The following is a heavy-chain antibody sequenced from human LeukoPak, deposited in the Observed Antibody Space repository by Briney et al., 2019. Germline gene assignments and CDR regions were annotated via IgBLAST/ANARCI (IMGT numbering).Heavy chain of an antibody. Sequence: ASVKVSCKASGYTFTSYYMHWVRQAPGPGLEWMGWINPNSGGTNYAQKFQGRVTMTRDTSISTAYMELSRLRSDDTAVYYCARDLYSSSWYWRNWFDPWGQGTLVTVSS. CDR2: INPNSGGT. CDR3: ARDLYSSSWYWRNWFDP. D-gene: IGHD6-13*01. CDR1: GYTFTSYY. J-gene: IGHJ5*02. V-gene: IGHV1-2*02.